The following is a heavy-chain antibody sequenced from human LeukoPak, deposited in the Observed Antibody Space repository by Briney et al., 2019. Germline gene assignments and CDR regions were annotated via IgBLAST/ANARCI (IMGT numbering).Heavy chain of an antibody. CDR2: MNPNSGKT. CDR3: ATTNCYESSGYPGH. V-gene: IGHV1-8*01. D-gene: IGHD3-22*01. Sequence: ASVKVSCKASGYTFTSYDINWVRQATGQGLEWMGWMNPNSGKTGYAQKFQGRVTMTRDTSISTAYMELSSLRSEDTAVYYCATTNCYESSGYPGHWGQGTLVTVSS. J-gene: IGHJ4*02. CDR1: GYTFTSYD.